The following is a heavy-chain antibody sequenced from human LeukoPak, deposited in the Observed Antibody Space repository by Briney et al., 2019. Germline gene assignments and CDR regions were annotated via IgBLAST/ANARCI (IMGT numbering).Heavy chain of an antibody. CDR2: IDQSGGRN. Sequence: PGGSLRLSCAASGFTFSRYGMNWVRQAPGRGLEWVANIDQSGGRNNYVDSVKGRFTISRDNAKNSLFLEMRSLRADDTAVYFCAKDFEGGTFDIWGQGTTVTVSS. J-gene: IGHJ3*02. CDR3: AKDFEGGTFDI. CDR1: GFTFSRYG. D-gene: IGHD3-9*01. V-gene: IGHV3-7*05.